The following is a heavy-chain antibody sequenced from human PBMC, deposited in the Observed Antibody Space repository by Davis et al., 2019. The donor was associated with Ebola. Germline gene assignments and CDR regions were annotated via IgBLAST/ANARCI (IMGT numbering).Heavy chain of an antibody. V-gene: IGHV4-30-2*01. CDR3: ARVAHSLYYYGMDV. CDR1: SGSISSGGYS. Sequence: SQTLSLTCAVSSGSISSGGYSWSWIRQPPGKGLEWIGYIYHSGSTYYNPSLKSRVTISVDRSKNQFSLKLSSVTAADTAVYYCARVAHSLYYYGMDVWGKGPRSPSPQ. D-gene: IGHD2-15*01. J-gene: IGHJ6*01. CDR2: IYHSGST.